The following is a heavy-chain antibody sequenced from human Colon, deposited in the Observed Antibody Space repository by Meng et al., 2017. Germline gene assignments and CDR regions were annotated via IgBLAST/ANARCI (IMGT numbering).Heavy chain of an antibody. V-gene: IGHV3-30*04. D-gene: IGHD2-2*02. J-gene: IGHJ1*01. CDR1: GFTFSSYA. CDR3: ARESGGGKYCSSTSCYSAEYFQH. CDR2: ISYDGSNK. Sequence: GGSLRLSCAASGFTFSSYAMHWVRQAPGKGLEWVAVISYDGSNKYYADSVKGRFTISRDNSKNTLYLQMNSLRAEDTAVYYCARESGGGKYCSSTSCYSAEYFQHWGQGTLVTVSS.